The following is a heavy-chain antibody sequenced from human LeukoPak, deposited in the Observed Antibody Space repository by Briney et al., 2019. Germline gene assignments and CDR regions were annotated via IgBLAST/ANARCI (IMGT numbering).Heavy chain of an antibody. CDR3: ARDLSSSWYNFGY. Sequence: GGSLRLSRADSGFTFYDYGMSWVGQAPGKGLEWVSGINWDGGSTFYADSVTGRFTISRDNAKNTLYLQMNSLRAEDTALYYCARDLSSSWYNFGYWGQGTLVTVSS. J-gene: IGHJ4*02. V-gene: IGHV3-20*04. D-gene: IGHD6-13*01. CDR2: INWDGGST. CDR1: GFTFYDYG.